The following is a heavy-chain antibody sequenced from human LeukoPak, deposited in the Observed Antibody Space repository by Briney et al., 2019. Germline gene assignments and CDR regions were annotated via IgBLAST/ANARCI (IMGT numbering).Heavy chain of an antibody. J-gene: IGHJ5*02. D-gene: IGHD3/OR15-3a*01. CDR3: GSPHGLDGA. V-gene: IGHV4-34*01. CDR1: GGSFSGHY. CDR2: INHSGST. Sequence: SETLSLTCAVYGGSFSGHYWSWIRQPPGKGLEWIGEINHSGSTNYNPSLKSRVAISVDTSKNQFSLKLSSVTAADTAVYYCGSPHGLDGAWGQGTLVTVSS.